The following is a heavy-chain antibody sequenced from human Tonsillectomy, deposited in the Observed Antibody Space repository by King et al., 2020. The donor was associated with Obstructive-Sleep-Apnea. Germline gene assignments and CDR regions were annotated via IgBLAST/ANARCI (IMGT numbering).Heavy chain of an antibody. D-gene: IGHD3-10*01. J-gene: IGHJ6*02. CDR1: GGSFTGYY. V-gene: IGHV4-34*01. Sequence: VQLQQWGAGLLKPSETLSLTRAVYGGSFTGYYWTWIRQPPGKGLAWIGEISHSGSTNYNPSLTSRLTISVDTSKNQFSLKLTSVTAADTAVYYCASEILWFGELFPHRGGMDVWGQGTTVTVSS. CDR3: ASEILWFGELFPHRGGMDV. CDR2: ISHSGST.